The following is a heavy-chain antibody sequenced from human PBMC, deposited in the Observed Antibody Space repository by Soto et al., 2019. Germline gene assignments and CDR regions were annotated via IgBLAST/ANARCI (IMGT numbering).Heavy chain of an antibody. CDR3: ARDITLGQRVRFGGVIVPAGPFDY. Sequence: QVQLVESGGGVVQPGRSLRLSCAASGFTFSSYGMHWVRQAPGKGLEWVAVIWYDGSNKYYADSVKGRFTISRDNSKNTLYLQMNSLRAEDTAVYYCARDITLGQRVRFGGVIVPAGPFDYWGQGTLVTVSS. J-gene: IGHJ4*02. CDR2: IWYDGSNK. D-gene: IGHD3-16*02. V-gene: IGHV3-33*01. CDR1: GFTFSSYG.